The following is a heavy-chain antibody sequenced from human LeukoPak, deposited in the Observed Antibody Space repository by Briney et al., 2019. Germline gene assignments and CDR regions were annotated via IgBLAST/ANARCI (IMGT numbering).Heavy chain of an antibody. Sequence: GGSLRLSCTASGFTFGDYAMSWVRQAPGKGLEWVGFIRSKAYGGTTEYAASVKGRFTISRDDSKSIAYLQMNSLKTEDAAVYYCTRDRRVGYYDSSGYSVGYWGQGTLVTVSS. CDR1: GFTFGDYA. D-gene: IGHD3-22*01. J-gene: IGHJ4*02. CDR3: TRDRRVGYYDSSGYSVGY. V-gene: IGHV3-49*04. CDR2: IRSKAYGGTT.